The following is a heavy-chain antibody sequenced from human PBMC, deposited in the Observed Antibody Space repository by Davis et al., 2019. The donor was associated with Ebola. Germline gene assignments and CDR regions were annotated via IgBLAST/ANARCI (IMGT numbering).Heavy chain of an antibody. CDR1: GFTFSSYW. V-gene: IGHV3-7*01. Sequence: GSLRLSCAASGFTFSSYWMSWVRQAPGKGLEWVANIKQDGSEKYYADSVKGRFTISRDNSKNTLYLQMNSLRAEDTAVYYCTKEVPLGRGTLPRSYFDYWGQGTLVTASS. J-gene: IGHJ4*02. CDR2: IKQDGSEK. D-gene: IGHD1-1*01. CDR3: TKEVPLGRGTLPRSYFDY.